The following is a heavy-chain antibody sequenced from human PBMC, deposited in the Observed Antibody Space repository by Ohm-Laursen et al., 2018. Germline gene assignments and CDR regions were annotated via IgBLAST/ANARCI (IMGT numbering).Heavy chain of an antibody. CDR2: IKHDGSEK. CDR1: GFTFSSYW. CDR3: ARESIAPFF. J-gene: IGHJ4*02. V-gene: IGHV3-7*01. Sequence: GSLRLSCAASGFTFSSYWMTWVRQAPAKRLEWVANIKHDGSEKYYVDSVKGRFTISRDNAKNSLYLQMDSLRVEDTAVYFCARESIAPFFWGQGTLVTVSS. D-gene: IGHD2/OR15-2a*01.